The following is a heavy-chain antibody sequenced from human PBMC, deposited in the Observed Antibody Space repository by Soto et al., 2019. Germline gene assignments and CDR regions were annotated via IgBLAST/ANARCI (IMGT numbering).Heavy chain of an antibody. V-gene: IGHV3-23*01. CDR3: AKVDSDYSAFWDY. J-gene: IGHJ4*02. Sequence: GGSLRLSCAASGFTFSSYAMSWVRQAPGKGLEWVSAITNSGGSTYYADSVKGRFTISRDNSKNTLYLQMNSLRAEDTAVYYCAKVDSDYSAFWDYWGQGTLVTVSS. CDR1: GFTFSSYA. D-gene: IGHD4-4*01. CDR2: ITNSGGST.